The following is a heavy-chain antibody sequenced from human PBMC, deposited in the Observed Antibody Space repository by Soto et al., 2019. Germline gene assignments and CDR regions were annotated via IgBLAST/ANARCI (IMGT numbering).Heavy chain of an antibody. D-gene: IGHD3-22*01. V-gene: IGHV3-7*01. J-gene: IGHJ2*01. Sequence: EVQLVESGGGLVQPGGSLRLSCAASGFTFSSYWMSWVHQAPGKGLEWVANIKQDGSEKYYVDSVKGRFTISRDNAKNSLYLQMNSLRAEDTAVYYCARPGLVVVITSDWYFDLWGRGTLVTVSS. CDR2: IKQDGSEK. CDR3: ARPGLVVVITSDWYFDL. CDR1: GFTFSSYW.